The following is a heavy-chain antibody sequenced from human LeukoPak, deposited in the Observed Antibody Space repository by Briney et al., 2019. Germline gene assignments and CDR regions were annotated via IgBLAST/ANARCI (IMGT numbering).Heavy chain of an antibody. Sequence: GGSLRLSCKGSGYSFTSYWIGWVRQMPGKGLEWMGIIYPGDSDTRYSPSYQGQATISADKSISTAYLQWSSLKASDTAMYYCARVNSSSFDYWGQGTLVTVSS. D-gene: IGHD6-13*01. CDR1: GYSFTSYW. V-gene: IGHV5-51*01. J-gene: IGHJ4*02. CDR2: IYPGDSDT. CDR3: ARVNSSSFDY.